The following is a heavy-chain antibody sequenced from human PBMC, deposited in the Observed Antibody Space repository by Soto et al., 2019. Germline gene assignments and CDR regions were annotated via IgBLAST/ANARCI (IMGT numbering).Heavy chain of an antibody. Sequence: QVQLVQSGAEVKQPGSSVKVSCKASGGTFSSYAISWCRQAPGQGLEWMGGIIPSFGTAYYAQKFQGRVTGTADKSASTAYMELSSVRSEDSAVYYGAGGVRAAGTGNWFDPWGQGTLVTVSS. D-gene: IGHD6-13*01. J-gene: IGHJ5*02. V-gene: IGHV1-69*06. CDR2: IIPSFGTA. CDR1: GGTFSSYA. CDR3: AGGVRAAGTGNWFDP.